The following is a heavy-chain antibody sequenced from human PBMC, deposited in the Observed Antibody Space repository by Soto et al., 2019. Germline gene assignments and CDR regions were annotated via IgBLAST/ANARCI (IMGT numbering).Heavy chain of an antibody. D-gene: IGHD2-15*01. V-gene: IGHV1-3*01. J-gene: IGHJ4*02. CDR3: ASLYCSSGSCSPADY. CDR2: INAGNGNT. Sequence: ASVKVSCKASGYTFTSYAMHWVRQAPGQRLEWMGWINAGNGNTKYSQKFQGRVTITRDTSASTAYMELSSLRSEDTAVYYCASLYCSSGSCSPADYWGQGTLVTVSS. CDR1: GYTFTSYA.